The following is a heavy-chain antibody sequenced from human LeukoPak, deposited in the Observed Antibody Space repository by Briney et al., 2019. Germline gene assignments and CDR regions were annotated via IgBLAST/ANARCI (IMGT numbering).Heavy chain of an antibody. CDR3: ATGLKYGEGDAFDI. Sequence: GGSLRLSCAASGFTFSSYAMHWVRQAPGKGLEYVSAISSNGGSTYYANSVKGRFTISRDNSKNTLYLQMGSLRAEDTALYYCATGLKYGEGDAFDIWGQGTMVTLSS. CDR2: ISSNGGST. J-gene: IGHJ3*02. CDR1: GFTFSSYA. V-gene: IGHV3-64*01. D-gene: IGHD4-17*01.